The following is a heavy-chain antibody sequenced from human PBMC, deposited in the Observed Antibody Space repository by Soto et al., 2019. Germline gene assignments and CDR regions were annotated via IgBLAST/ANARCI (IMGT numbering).Heavy chain of an antibody. J-gene: IGHJ3*02. CDR1: GFTFSSYG. CDR3: ARGHKTIDACDI. Sequence: QVQLVESGGGVVQPGRSLRLSCAASGFTFSSYGMHWVRQAPGKGLEWVAVIWYDGSNKYYADSVKGRFTISRDNSKNTLYLQMNRLRAEDTAVYYCARGHKTIDACDIWGQGTMVTVSS. CDR2: IWYDGSNK. V-gene: IGHV3-33*01.